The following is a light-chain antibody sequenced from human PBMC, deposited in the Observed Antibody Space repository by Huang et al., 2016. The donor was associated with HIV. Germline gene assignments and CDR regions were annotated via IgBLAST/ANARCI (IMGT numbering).Light chain of an antibody. CDR2: GTS. V-gene: IGKV3-15*01. J-gene: IGKJ4*01. CDR1: QRVSSS. CDR3: QQYYNWPIT. Sequence: EIVMTQSPATLSVSPGERATLACRASQRVSSSLAWYQQKPGQAPRPLIYGTSTRSTGIPARFSGSGSGTDFTLTISSLQSEDFAVYYCQQYYNWPITFGGGTKVEIK.